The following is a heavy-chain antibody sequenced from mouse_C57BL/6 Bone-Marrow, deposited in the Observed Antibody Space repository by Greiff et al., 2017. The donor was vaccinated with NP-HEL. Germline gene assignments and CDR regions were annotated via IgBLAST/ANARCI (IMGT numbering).Heavy chain of an antibody. J-gene: IGHJ4*01. CDR2: IYPRDGST. Sequence: VQLVESDAELVKPGASVKISCKVSGYTFTDHTIHWMKQRPEQGLEWIGYIYPRDGSTKYNEKFKGKATLTADKSSSTAYMQLNSLTSEDSAVYFCASFYGNYVGAMDYWGQGTSVTVSS. V-gene: IGHV1-78*01. CDR1: GYTFTDHT. CDR3: ASFYGNYVGAMDY. D-gene: IGHD2-10*01.